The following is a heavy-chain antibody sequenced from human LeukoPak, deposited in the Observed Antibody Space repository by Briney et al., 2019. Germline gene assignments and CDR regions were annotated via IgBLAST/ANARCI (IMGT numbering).Heavy chain of an antibody. CDR2: IIPILGIA. V-gene: IGHV1-69*04. D-gene: IGHD3-22*01. J-gene: IGHJ4*02. Sequence: GASVKVSCKASGGTFSSYAISWVRQAPGQGLEWMGRIIPILGIANYAQKFQGRVTITADKSASTAYMELSSLRSEDTAVYYCALPPSSGSDYWGQGTLVTVSS. CDR3: ALPPSSGSDY. CDR1: GGTFSSYA.